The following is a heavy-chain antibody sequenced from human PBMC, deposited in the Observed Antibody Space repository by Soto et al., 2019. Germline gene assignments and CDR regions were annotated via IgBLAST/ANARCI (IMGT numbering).Heavy chain of an antibody. CDR1: GDSVSSNSAA. Sequence: SQTLSLTCAISGDSVSSNSAAWNWIRQSPSRGLEWLGRTYYRSKWYNDYAVSVKSRITINPDTSKNQFSLQLNSVTPEDTAVYYCARGGPEAAYSSGPSRQFNPWGQRPLVTVSS. CDR2: TYYRSKWYN. V-gene: IGHV6-1*01. J-gene: IGHJ5*02. CDR3: ARGGPEAAYSSGPSRQFNP. D-gene: IGHD6-19*01.